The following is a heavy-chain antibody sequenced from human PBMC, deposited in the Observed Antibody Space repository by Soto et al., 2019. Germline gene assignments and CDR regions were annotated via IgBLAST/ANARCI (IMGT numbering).Heavy chain of an antibody. Sequence: PGGSLRLSWAASGFTFSTYSMSWVRQAPGKGLVWVSRINSDGTNTNYADSVKGRFTISRDNAKYTLYLQMNSLRAEDTAVYYYARGGPTYGYFDSWGQGTLVTVSS. CDR3: ARGGPTYGYFDS. V-gene: IGHV3-74*01. J-gene: IGHJ4*02. D-gene: IGHD3-10*01. CDR2: INSDGTNT. CDR1: GFTFSTYS.